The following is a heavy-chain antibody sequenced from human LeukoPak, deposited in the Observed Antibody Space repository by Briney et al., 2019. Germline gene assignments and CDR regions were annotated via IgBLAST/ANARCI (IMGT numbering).Heavy chain of an antibody. CDR1: GGTFSSYA. CDR2: IIPIFGTA. J-gene: IGHJ3*02. V-gene: IGHV1-69*05. Sequence: GSSVKVSCKASGGTFSSYAISWVRQAPGQGLEWMGRIIPIFGTANYAQKFQGRVRITTNESTSTAYMELSSLRSEDTAVYYCARDSQPGAFDIWGQGTMVTVSS. CDR3: ARDSQPGAFDI. D-gene: IGHD2-2*01.